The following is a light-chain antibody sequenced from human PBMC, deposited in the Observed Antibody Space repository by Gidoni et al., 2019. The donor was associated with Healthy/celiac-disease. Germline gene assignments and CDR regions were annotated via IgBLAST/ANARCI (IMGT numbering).Light chain of an antibody. V-gene: IGKV1-33*01. CDR2: DAS. CDR3: QQYDNLLT. CDR1: QDISNY. J-gene: IGKJ4*01. Sequence: SPSSLSASVGDRVTITCQASQDISNYLNWYQQKPGKAPKLLIYDASNLETGVPSRFSGSGSGTDFTFTISSLQPEDIATYYCQQYDNLLTFXGXTKVEIK.